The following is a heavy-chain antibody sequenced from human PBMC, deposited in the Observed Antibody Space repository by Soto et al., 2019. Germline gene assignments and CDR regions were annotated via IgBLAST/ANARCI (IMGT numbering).Heavy chain of an antibody. J-gene: IGHJ6*02. CDR3: ARPNDYSSLCYGMDV. D-gene: IGHD4-4*01. V-gene: IGHV3-30-3*01. Sequence: QVQLVESGGGVVQPGRSLRLSCAASAFTFSSYAMHWVRQAPGKGLEWVAVISYDGSNKFYADSVQGRFTISRDNSKNTQYLQMNSLRAEDTAVYYCARPNDYSSLCYGMDVWGQGTTVTVSS. CDR1: AFTFSSYA. CDR2: ISYDGSNK.